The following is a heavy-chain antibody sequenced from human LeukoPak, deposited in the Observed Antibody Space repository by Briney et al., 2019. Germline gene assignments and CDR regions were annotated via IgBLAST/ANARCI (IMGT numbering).Heavy chain of an antibody. CDR1: GYTFTDYY. V-gene: IGHV1-2*02. CDR2: LNPNTGGT. Sequence: ASVKVSCKTSGYTFTDYYMHWVRQAPGQRLEWMGWLNPNTGGTNYAQKYQDRVTMTRDTSTSTAYMELTRLTSDDTAVYYCARDKISFDYWGQGTLVTVSS. D-gene: IGHD2/OR15-2a*01. CDR3: ARDKISFDY. J-gene: IGHJ4*02.